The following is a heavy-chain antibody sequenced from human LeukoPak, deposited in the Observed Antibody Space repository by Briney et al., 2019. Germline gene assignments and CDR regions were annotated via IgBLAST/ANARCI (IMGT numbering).Heavy chain of an antibody. D-gene: IGHD6-25*01. V-gene: IGHV1-8*01. Sequence: ASVRVSCKASGYIFDRYDINWVRQATGKGLEWMGWMNPKTGNTGYAQKFQGRVNMTSDTPMTTAYMDLNSLKSDDTAVYYCVRARYSSAWFDSWGHGTLVTVSS. J-gene: IGHJ5*01. CDR3: VRARYSSAWFDS. CDR1: GYIFDRYD. CDR2: MNPKTGNT.